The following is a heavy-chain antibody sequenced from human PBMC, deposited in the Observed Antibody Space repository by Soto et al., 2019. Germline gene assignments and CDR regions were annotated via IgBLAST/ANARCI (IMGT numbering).Heavy chain of an antibody. D-gene: IGHD6-19*01. J-gene: IGHJ5*02. Sequence: SQTLSLTCVISGDRISSNNAAWNWIRQSPSRGLEWLGRTYYRYKWYNDYAVSVKSRITINPDTSKNQFSLQLNSVTPEDTAVYYSARDQWLQSTCFGTWGQGTLLTVSS. CDR3: ARDQWLQSTCFGT. CDR2: TYYRYKWYN. V-gene: IGHV6-1*01. CDR1: GDRISSNNAA.